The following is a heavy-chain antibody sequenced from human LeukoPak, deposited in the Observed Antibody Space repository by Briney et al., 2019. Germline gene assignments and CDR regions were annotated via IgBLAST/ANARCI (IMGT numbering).Heavy chain of an antibody. Sequence: ASVKVSCKVSGYTLTELSMHWVRQAPGKGLEWMGGFDPEDGETIYAQKFQGRVTMTEDTSTDTAYMELSSLRSEDTAVHCCALYDSSGYYLNYFDYWGQGTLVTVSS. CDR1: GYTLTELS. D-gene: IGHD3-22*01. J-gene: IGHJ4*02. V-gene: IGHV1-24*01. CDR3: ALYDSSGYYLNYFDY. CDR2: FDPEDGET.